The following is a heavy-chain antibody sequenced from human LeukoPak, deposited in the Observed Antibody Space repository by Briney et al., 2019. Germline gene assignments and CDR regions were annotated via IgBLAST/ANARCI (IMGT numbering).Heavy chain of an antibody. D-gene: IGHD3-16*01. CDR1: GGSISPYY. CDR2: IYYSGST. V-gene: IGHV4-59*01. CDR3: ARYVFNKYFDY. J-gene: IGHJ4*02. Sequence: SETLSLTCTVSGGSISPYYWSWIRQPPGKGLEWIGYIYYSGSTNYNPPLKSRVTMSVDTSKNQFSLKLTSVTAADTAVYYCARYVFNKYFDYWGQGTLVTVSS.